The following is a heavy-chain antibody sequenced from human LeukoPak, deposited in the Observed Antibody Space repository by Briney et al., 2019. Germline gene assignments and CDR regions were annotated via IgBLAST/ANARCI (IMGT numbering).Heavy chain of an antibody. V-gene: IGHV1-2*04. CDR3: ARVLPVRGYSYGENFDY. D-gene: IGHD5-18*01. CDR1: GYTFTGYY. CDR2: INPNSGGT. Sequence: ASVKVSCKASGYTFTGYYMHWVRQAPGQGLEWMGWINPNSGGTNYAQKFQGWVTMTRDTSISTAYMELSSLRSEDTAVYYCARVLPVRGYSYGENFDYWGQGTLVTVSS. J-gene: IGHJ4*02.